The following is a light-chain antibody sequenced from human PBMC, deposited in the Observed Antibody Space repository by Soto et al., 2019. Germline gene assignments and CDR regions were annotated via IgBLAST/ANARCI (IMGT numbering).Light chain of an antibody. CDR1: QSVSSY. J-gene: IGKJ2*01. V-gene: IGKV3-11*01. CDR3: QHRGKWPRT. Sequence: EIVLTQSPATLSLSPGVRATLSCRASQSVSSYLAWYQQKPGQAPRLLIYGASNRATGIPARFSGSGSGTDFTLTISSLEPEDFAVYYCQHRGKWPRTFGQGTKLEIK. CDR2: GAS.